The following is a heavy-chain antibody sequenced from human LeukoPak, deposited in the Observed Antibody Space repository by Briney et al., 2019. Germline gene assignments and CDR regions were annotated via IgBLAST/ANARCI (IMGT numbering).Heavy chain of an antibody. Sequence: GGSLRLSCAASGFTFSSYAMSWVRQAPGKGLEWVSAISGSGGNTYYADSVKGRFTISRDNSKNTLYLQMNSLRAEDTAVYYCAKLRGAARLPDYWGQGTLVTVSS. CDR3: AKLRGAARLPDY. J-gene: IGHJ4*02. D-gene: IGHD6-6*01. V-gene: IGHV3-23*01. CDR2: ISGSGGNT. CDR1: GFTFSSYA.